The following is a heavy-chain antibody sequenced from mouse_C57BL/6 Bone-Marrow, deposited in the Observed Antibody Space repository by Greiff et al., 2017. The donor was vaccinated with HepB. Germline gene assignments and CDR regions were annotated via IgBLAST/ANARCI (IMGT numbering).Heavy chain of an antibody. J-gene: IGHJ2*01. Sequence: QVQLKQPGAELVKPGASVKLSCKASGYTFTSYWMHWVKQRPGQGLEWIGMIHPNSGSTNYNEKFKSKATLTVDKSSSTAYMQLSSLTSEDSAVYYCARRGQLRLYYFDYWGQGTTLTVSS. V-gene: IGHV1-64*01. CDR3: ARRGQLRLYYFDY. CDR1: GYTFTSYW. CDR2: IHPNSGST. D-gene: IGHD3-2*02.